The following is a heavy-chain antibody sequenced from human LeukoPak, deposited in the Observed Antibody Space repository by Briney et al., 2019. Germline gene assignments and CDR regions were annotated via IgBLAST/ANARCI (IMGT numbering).Heavy chain of an antibody. CDR2: INHSGST. J-gene: IGHJ6*03. V-gene: IGHV4-34*01. Sequence: SETLSLTCAVYGGSFSGYYWSWIRQPPGKGLEWIGEINHSGSTNYNPSLKSRVTISVDTSKNQFSLKLSSVTAADTAVYYCARRRSDIVVVPAAISRFMREYYMDVWGKGTTVTVSS. D-gene: IGHD2-2*01. CDR1: GGSFSGYY. CDR3: ARRRSDIVVVPAAISRFMREYYMDV.